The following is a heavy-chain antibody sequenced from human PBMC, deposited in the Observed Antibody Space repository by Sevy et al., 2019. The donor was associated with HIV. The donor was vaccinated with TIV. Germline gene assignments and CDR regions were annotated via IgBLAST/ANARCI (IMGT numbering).Heavy chain of an antibody. Sequence: SETLSLTCTVSGFSISSDYYWGWLRPPPGKGLEWMGSIYDGGSTYYNPSLKSRVTISIDTSKNQFSLKLSSVTAADTAVYYCARDYYGSGSYYEFVYWGQGTLVTVSS. V-gene: IGHV4-38-2*02. CDR2: IYDGGST. D-gene: IGHD3-10*01. J-gene: IGHJ4*02. CDR3: ARDYYGSGSYYEFVY. CDR1: GFSISSDYY.